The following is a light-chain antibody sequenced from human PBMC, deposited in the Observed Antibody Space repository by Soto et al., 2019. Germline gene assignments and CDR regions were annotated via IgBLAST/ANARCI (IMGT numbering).Light chain of an antibody. CDR2: ATS. J-gene: IGKJ5*01. V-gene: IGKV3-20*01. CDR3: QQYGSSPIT. Sequence: EVVLTQSPGTLSLSPGQRATLSCRASQSVSSIYLAWYQQKPGQAPSLLIHATSSRATGIPDRFSGSGSGTDFSLTISRLEPEDFAVYYCQQYGSSPITFGQGTRLEIK. CDR1: QSVSSIY.